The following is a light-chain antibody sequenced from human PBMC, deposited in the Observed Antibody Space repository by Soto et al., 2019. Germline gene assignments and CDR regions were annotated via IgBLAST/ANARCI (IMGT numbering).Light chain of an antibody. CDR3: QQSYTPPPT. CDR1: QSISSY. V-gene: IGKV1-39*01. Sequence: DIQMTQSPSSLSASVGDRVTITCRASQSISSYLNWYQQKPGKAPKLLIYAASSLQSGVPSRFSGSGSGTDFTLTISSLQPEDFATYYRQQSYTPPPTFAHG. J-gene: IGKJ5*01. CDR2: AAS.